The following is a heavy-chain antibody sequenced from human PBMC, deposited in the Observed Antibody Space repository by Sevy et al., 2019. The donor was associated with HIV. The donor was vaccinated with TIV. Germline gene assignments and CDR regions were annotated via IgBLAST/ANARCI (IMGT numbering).Heavy chain of an antibody. CDR1: GFTFGDYA. CDR2: IRSKAYGRTT. Sequence: GGSLRLSCTASGFTFGDYAMSWFRQAPGKGLEWVGFIRSKAYGRTTEYAASVKGRFTISRDDSKSIAYLQMNSLKTEDTAVYYCTRDLLLGYCSGGSCYLVDYWGQGTLVTVSS. D-gene: IGHD2-15*01. V-gene: IGHV3-49*03. J-gene: IGHJ4*02. CDR3: TRDLLLGYCSGGSCYLVDY.